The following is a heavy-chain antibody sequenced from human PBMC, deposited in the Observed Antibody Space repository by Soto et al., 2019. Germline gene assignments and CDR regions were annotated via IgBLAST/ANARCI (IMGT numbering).Heavy chain of an antibody. V-gene: IGHV1-46*02. CDR3: ARGRATAVVTAQDS. Sequence: QVQLVQSGAEVKKPGASVKLSCKASGYNFNKYYVDWVRQDPGQGLEWMGIMKPSDGSTTYAQKFPGSVTMTRDTSTRTAYLELSSLRADDTAVYFCARGRATAVVTAQDSWGQGTLVTVAA. J-gene: IGHJ4*02. CDR2: MKPSDGST. D-gene: IGHD2-21*02. CDR1: GYNFNKYY.